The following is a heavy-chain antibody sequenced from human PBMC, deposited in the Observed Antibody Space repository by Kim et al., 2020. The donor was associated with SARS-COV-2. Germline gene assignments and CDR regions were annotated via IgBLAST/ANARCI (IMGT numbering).Heavy chain of an antibody. CDR3: TTGRGSPFEV. Sequence: ASVKVSCKASGYTFTAYYMNWVRQAPGQGLQWMGRINTNSGVTDYAREFQGRVTMTTYTSINTAYLDLRGLRSDDSAVYYCTTGRGSPFEVWFHASMVT. CDR2: INTNSGVT. CDR1: GYTFTAYY. D-gene: IGHD5-12*01. J-gene: IGHJ3*01. V-gene: IGHV1-2*06.